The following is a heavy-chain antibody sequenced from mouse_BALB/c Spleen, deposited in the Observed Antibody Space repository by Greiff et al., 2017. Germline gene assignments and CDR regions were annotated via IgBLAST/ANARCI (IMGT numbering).Heavy chain of an antibody. CDR2: ISSGGSYT. CDR1: GFTFSSYA. J-gene: IGHJ4*01. V-gene: IGHV5-9-4*01. Sequence: EVQGVESGGGLVKPGGSLKLSCAASGFTFSSYAMSWVRQSPEKRLEWVAEISSGGSYTYYPDTVTGRFTISRDNAKNTLYLEMSSLRSEDTAMYYCARDQDGYYLYAMDYWGQGTSVTVSS. CDR3: ARDQDGYYLYAMDY. D-gene: IGHD2-3*01.